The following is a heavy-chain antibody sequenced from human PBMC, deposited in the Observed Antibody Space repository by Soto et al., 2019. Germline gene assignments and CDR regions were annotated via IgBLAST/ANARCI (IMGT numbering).Heavy chain of an antibody. V-gene: IGHV1-69*01. CDR3: ARXXXXXATPYYYYYYGMDV. CDR2: IIPIFGTA. CDR1: GGTFSSYA. D-gene: IGHD2-2*02. Sequence: QVQLVQSGAEVKKPGSSVKVSCKASGGTFSSYAISWVRQAPGQGLEWMGGIIPIFGTANYAQKFQGRVTITADESTSTAYMELSSLRSEDTAVYYCARXXXXXATPYYYYYYGMDVWGQGTTVTVSS. J-gene: IGHJ6*02.